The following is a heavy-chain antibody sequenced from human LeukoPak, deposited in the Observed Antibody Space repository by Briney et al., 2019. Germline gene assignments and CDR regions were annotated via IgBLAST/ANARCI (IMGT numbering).Heavy chain of an antibody. D-gene: IGHD3-10*01. CDR1: GFSFAAEY. V-gene: IGHV3-11*05. CDR3: AREETYYYGSGSYKPQSLFDY. CDR2: ISNSGHYT. J-gene: IGHJ4*02. Sequence: GGSLRLSCAVSGFSFAAEYMSWIRQAPGQGLEWVSYISNSGHYTNYADSVEGRFTISRDNAENSLYLQMNSLRAEDTAVYYCAREETYYYGSGSYKPQSLFDYWGQGTLVTVSS.